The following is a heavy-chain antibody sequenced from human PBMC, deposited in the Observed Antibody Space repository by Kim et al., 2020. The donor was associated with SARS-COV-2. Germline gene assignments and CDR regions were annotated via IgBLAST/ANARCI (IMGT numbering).Heavy chain of an antibody. CDR1: GGSISSSSYY. CDR2: IYYSGST. J-gene: IGHJ4*01. Sequence: SETLSLTCTVSGGSISSSSYYWGWIRQPPGKGLEWIGSIYYSGSTYYNPSLKSRVTISVDTSKNQFSLKLSSVTAADTAVYYCARQGMWAIAVAPFDYWG. CDR3: ARQGMWAIAVAPFDY. V-gene: IGHV4-39*01. D-gene: IGHD6-19*01.